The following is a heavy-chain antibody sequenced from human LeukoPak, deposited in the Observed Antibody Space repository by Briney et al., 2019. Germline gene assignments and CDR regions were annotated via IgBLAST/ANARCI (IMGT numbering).Heavy chain of an antibody. V-gene: IGHV4-31*03. CDR3: ARTYYYASSGYLVPEYFDY. CDR2: IYYSGST. Sequence: SETLSLTCTVSGGSISSGGYYWSWIRQHPGKGLEWIGYIYYSGSTYYNPSLKSRVTISVDTSKNQFSLKLSSVTAADAAVYYCARTYYYASSGYLVPEYFDYWGQGTLVTVSS. J-gene: IGHJ4*02. D-gene: IGHD3-22*01. CDR1: GGSISSGGYY.